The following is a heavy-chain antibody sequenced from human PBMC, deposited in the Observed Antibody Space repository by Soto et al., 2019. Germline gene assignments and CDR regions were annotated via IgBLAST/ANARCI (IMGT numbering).Heavy chain of an antibody. CDR1: GGSISSGDYY. V-gene: IGHV4-30-4*01. CDR2: IYYSGST. Sequence: QVQLQESGPGLVKPSQTLSLTCTVSGGSISSGDYYWSWIRQPPGKGLEWIGYIYYSGSTSYKPSLKSRVSILLDTSKNQFSLKLTSVTAADTAMYFCARDRASFWSSPAPNYGMDVWGPGTTVTVSS. CDR3: ARDRASFWSSPAPNYGMDV. D-gene: IGHD3-3*01. J-gene: IGHJ6*02.